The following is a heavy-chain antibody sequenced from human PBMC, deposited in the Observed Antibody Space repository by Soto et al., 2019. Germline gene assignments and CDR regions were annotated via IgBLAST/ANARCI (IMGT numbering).Heavy chain of an antibody. J-gene: IGHJ4*02. D-gene: IGHD2-21*02. CDR1: GGTFTSYT. Sequence: QVQLVQSGAEVKQPGSSVKVSCTLSGGTFTSYTITWVRQAPGQGLEWLGRIIPIFNAANYAQKFQDRVTIPADESTSTAYMELRSLTYEDTAFYYCARILTDGVDYWGQGTLVSVSS. CDR3: ARILTDGVDY. V-gene: IGHV1-69*08. CDR2: IIPIFNAA.